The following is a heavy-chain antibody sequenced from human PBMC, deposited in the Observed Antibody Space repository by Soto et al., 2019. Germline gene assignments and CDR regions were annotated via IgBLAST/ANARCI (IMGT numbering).Heavy chain of an antibody. CDR3: ARDDPQDDEITIFGVVIQ. CDR2: IIPILGIA. J-gene: IGHJ4*02. V-gene: IGHV1-69*04. CDR1: GGTFSSYT. D-gene: IGHD3-3*01. Sequence: ASVKVSCKASGGTFSSYTISWVRQAPGQGLEWMGRIIPILGIANYAQKFQGRVTITADKSTSTAYMELSSLRSEDTAVYYCARDDPQDDEITIFGVVIQWGQGTLVTVSS.